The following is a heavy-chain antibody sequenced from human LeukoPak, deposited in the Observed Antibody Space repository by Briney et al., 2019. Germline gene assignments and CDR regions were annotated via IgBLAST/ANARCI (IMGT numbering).Heavy chain of an antibody. J-gene: IGHJ4*02. CDR1: GYSISSGYY. CDR3: ARDRGVAYCSGGSCLTPPYDY. V-gene: IGHV4-38-2*02. D-gene: IGHD2-15*01. CDR2: IYHSGNT. Sequence: SETLSLTCTVSGYSISSGYYWGWIRQPPGKGLEWSGSIYHSGNTYYNPSLKSRGTISVDTAKNQFSLKLSSVTAADTAVYYCARDRGVAYCSGGSCLTPPYDYWGQGTLVTVSS.